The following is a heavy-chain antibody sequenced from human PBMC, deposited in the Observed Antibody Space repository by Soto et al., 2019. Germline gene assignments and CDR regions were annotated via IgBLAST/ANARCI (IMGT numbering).Heavy chain of an antibody. CDR1: GYTFTTYF. CDR2: INPTVHTT. D-gene: IGHD1-1*01. V-gene: IGHV1-46*01. CDR3: ARDVRVYNRDY. Sequence: QVQLVQSGAEVKKPGTSVKVSCKASGYTFTTYFIHWVRKAPGQGLEWMGIINPTVHTTSYAQKFQGRVTMPSDTSTSTVYMELSSLRSEDTAVYYCARDVRVYNRDYWGQGTLVTVSS. J-gene: IGHJ4*02.